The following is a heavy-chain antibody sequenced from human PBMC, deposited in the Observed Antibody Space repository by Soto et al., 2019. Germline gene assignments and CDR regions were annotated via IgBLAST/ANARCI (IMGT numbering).Heavy chain of an antibody. CDR1: GGSISSGGYY. Sequence: PSETLSLTCTVSGGSISSGGYYWSWIRQHPGKGLEWIGYIYYSGSTYYNPSLKSRVTISVDTSKNQFSLKLSSVTAADTAVYYCARGGSPTYYYDGSGREFDYWGQGTLVTVSS. CDR3: ARGGSPTYYYDGSGREFDY. D-gene: IGHD3-22*01. V-gene: IGHV4-31*03. CDR2: IYYSGST. J-gene: IGHJ4*02.